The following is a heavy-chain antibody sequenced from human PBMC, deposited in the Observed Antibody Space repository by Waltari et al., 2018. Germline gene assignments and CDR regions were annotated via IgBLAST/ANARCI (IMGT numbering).Heavy chain of an antibody. CDR3: ARDRRDDNNSVRWLDP. CDR2: ISAYKGTT. CDR1: GYMFRNFG. D-gene: IGHD3-10*02. V-gene: IGHV1-18*01. J-gene: IGHJ5*02. Sequence: QIQLVQSGGEVKKPGASVKVSCKASGYMFRNFGIFWVRQAPGQGLEFMGWISAYKGTTNYAQTFQGILTLTTDTSASTAYMELSSLTSDDTAVYYCARDRRDDNNSVRWLDPWGQGTLVTVSS.